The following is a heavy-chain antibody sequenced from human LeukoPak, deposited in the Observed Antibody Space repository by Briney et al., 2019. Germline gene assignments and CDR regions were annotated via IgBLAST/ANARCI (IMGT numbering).Heavy chain of an antibody. V-gene: IGHV1-69*13. CDR3: ARGVLISRGLQH. J-gene: IGHJ1*01. D-gene: IGHD3-9*01. CDR1: GGTFSSYA. Sequence: VASVKVSCKASGGTFSSYAISWVRQAPGQGLEWMGGIIPIFGTANYAQKFQGRVTITADESTSTAYMELSSLRSEDTAVYYCARGVLISRGLQHWGQGTLVTVSS. CDR2: IIPIFGTA.